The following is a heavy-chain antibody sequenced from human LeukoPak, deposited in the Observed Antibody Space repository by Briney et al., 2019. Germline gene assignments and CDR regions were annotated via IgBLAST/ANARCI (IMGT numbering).Heavy chain of an antibody. CDR1: GIPFSDFY. Sequence: GGSLRLSCVVTGIPFSDFYMNWIRQAPGKGLEWISYISSSSSYTDYAESVKGRFTISRDNAKSALYLEMNDLRVEDTAVYYCAAGTAADYWGQGTLVIVSS. V-gene: IGHV3-11*03. J-gene: IGHJ4*02. D-gene: IGHD6-13*01. CDR2: ISSSSSYT. CDR3: AAGTAADY.